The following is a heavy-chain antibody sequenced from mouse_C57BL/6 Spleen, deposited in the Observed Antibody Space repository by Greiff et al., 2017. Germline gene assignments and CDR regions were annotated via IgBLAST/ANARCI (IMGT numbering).Heavy chain of an antibody. V-gene: IGHV1-7*01. Sequence: VQLQQSGAELAKPGASGKLSCKASGKTFTSYWMQWVKQRPGPGLEWMGYINPSRGYTKYNQKFKEKATLTADKSSSTAYMQLSSLTYEASAVYYCARSDDYGYYFDYWGQGTTLTVSS. D-gene: IGHD2-4*01. J-gene: IGHJ2*01. CDR3: ARSDDYGYYFDY. CDR2: INPSRGYT. CDR1: GKTFTSYW.